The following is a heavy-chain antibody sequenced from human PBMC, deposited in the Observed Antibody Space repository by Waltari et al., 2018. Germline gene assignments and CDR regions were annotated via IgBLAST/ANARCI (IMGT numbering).Heavy chain of an antibody. D-gene: IGHD3-10*01. CDR1: GFTFSHYW. J-gene: IGHJ4*02. Sequence: EVQLVASGGGLVQPGGSLRLSCADSGFTFSHYWMSWAHQAPGKGLEWVANIKQDGSEKYYVDSVKGRFTISRDNAKNSLYLQMNSLRAEDTAVYYCARSRGVPPWYFDYWGQGTLVTVSS. CDR3: ARSRGVPPWYFDY. V-gene: IGHV3-7*01. CDR2: IKQDGSEK.